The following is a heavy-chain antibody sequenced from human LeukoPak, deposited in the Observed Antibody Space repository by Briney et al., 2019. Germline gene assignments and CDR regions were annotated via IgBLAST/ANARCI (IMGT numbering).Heavy chain of an antibody. CDR2: IYHAGST. Sequence: PSETLSLTCTVSGGSISSGGYFWSWIRQHPGKGLEWIAHIYHAGSTPDNPSLRGRVAISLDTSANQFSLRLSSVTAADTAVYFCARATHYSASTGGPYMDVWGQGTTVTVSS. D-gene: IGHD3-22*01. V-gene: IGHV4-31*03. CDR3: ARATHYSASTGGPYMDV. CDR1: GGSISSGGYF. J-gene: IGHJ6*03.